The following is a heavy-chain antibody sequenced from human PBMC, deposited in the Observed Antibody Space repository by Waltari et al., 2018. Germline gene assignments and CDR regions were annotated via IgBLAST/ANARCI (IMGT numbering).Heavy chain of an antibody. D-gene: IGHD2-2*01. Sequence: QVQLQQWGAGLLKPSETLSLTCAVYGGSFSGYYWSWIRQPPGKGLEWIGEIKHSGSTNYTSPLKRRVTISVDTSKNQFPLKLGSVTAADTAVYDCAGWSPYQLLVSTTYYYYGRDVGGQGTTVTVSS. CDR2: IKHSGST. J-gene: IGHJ6*02. V-gene: IGHV4-34*01. CDR3: AGWSPYQLLVSTTYYYYGRDV. CDR1: GGSFSGYY.